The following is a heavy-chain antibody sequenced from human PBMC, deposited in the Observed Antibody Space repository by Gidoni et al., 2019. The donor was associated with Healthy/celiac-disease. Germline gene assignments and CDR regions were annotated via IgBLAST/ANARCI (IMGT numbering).Heavy chain of an antibody. V-gene: IGHV1-69*01. Sequence: QVQLVQSGAEVKKPDSSVKVSCKASGGTFSSYAISWVRQAPGQGLEWMGGIIPIFGTANYAQKFQGRVTITADESTSTAYMELSSLRSEDTAVYYCAREAGGYSGYDPQCFDYWGQGTLVTVSS. J-gene: IGHJ4*02. D-gene: IGHD5-12*01. CDR3: AREAGGYSGYDPQCFDY. CDR2: IIPIFGTA. CDR1: GGTFSSYA.